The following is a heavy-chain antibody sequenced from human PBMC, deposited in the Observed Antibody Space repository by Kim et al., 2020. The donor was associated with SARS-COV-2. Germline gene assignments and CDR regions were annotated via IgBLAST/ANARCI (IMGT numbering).Heavy chain of an antibody. CDR2: ISSSGSTI. CDR1: GFTFSDYY. CDR3: ARGDSSSWFPYYYGMDV. J-gene: IGHJ6*02. Sequence: SLRLSCAASGFTFSDYYMSWIRQAPGKGLEWVSYISSSGSTIYYADSVKGRFTISRDNAKNSLYLQMNSLRAEDTAVYYCARGDSSSWFPYYYGMDVWGQGTTVTVSS. D-gene: IGHD6-13*01. V-gene: IGHV3-11*01.